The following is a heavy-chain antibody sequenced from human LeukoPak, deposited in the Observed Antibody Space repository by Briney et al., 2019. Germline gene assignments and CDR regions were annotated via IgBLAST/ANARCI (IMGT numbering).Heavy chain of an antibody. V-gene: IGHV3-23*01. J-gene: IGHJ6*03. CDR1: GFTFSSYA. CDR2: ISGSGRTT. Sequence: GGSLRLSCAASGFTFSSYAMSWVRQAPGKGLEWVSGISGSGRTTYYADSVKGRFTISRDNAKNSLFLQMNSLRAEDTAVYYCARVLRYCSGGNCYSGGLGYMDVWGKGTTVTISS. D-gene: IGHD2-15*01. CDR3: ARVLRYCSGGNCYSGGLGYMDV.